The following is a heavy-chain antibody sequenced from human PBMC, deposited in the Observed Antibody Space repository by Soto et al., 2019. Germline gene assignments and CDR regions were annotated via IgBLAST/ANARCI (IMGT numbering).Heavy chain of an antibody. CDR2: IYYSGKS. V-gene: IGHV4-59*01. CDR1: GGSISSYY. J-gene: IGHJ6*01. D-gene: IGHD1-7*01. Sequence: QVQLQESGPGLVKPSETLSLTCTVSGGSISSYYWSWIRQPPGKGLEWIANIYYSGKSNYNPSLKSRVTISVVTSNNQFSLRLNSVTAADTAVYYCASSSTSPGRYYGMDVWGQGTTVTVSS. CDR3: ASSSTSPGRYYGMDV.